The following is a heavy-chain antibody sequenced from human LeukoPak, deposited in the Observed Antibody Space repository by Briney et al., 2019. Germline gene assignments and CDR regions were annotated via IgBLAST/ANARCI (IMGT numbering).Heavy chain of an antibody. CDR2: IYYSGST. D-gene: IGHD3-16*02. CDR1: GGSISSGDYY. Sequence: SETLSLTCTVSGGSISSGDYYWSWIRQPPGKGLEWIGYIYYSGSTYYNPSLKSRVTISVDTSKNHFSLKLSSVTAADTAVYSCARVVADLSTYFDYWGQGTLVTVSS. V-gene: IGHV4-30-4*08. J-gene: IGHJ4*02. CDR3: ARVVADLSTYFDY.